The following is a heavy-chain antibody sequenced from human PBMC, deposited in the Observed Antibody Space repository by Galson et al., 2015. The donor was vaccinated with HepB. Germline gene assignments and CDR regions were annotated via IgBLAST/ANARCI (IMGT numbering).Heavy chain of an antibody. J-gene: IGHJ4*02. V-gene: IGHV1-2*04. Sequence: SVKVSCKASGYTFTGYYMHWVRQAPGRGLEWMGWINPNSGGTNYAQKFQGWVTMTRDTSISTAYMELSRLRSDDTAVYYCARGDNSGYDFDYWGQGTLVTVSS. CDR1: GYTFTGYY. CDR2: INPNSGGT. D-gene: IGHD5-12*01. CDR3: ARGDNSGYDFDY.